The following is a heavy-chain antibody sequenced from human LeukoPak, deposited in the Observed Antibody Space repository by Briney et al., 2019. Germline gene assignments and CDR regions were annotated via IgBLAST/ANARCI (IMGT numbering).Heavy chain of an antibody. CDR1: GYTFTGYY. CDR2: INPNSGGT. CDR3: ARGCSSTSCYDYYYYYMDV. V-gene: IGHV1-2*02. Sequence: ASVKVSCKASGYTFTGYYMHWVRQAPGQGLEWMGWINPNSGGTNYAQKFQGRVTMTRDTSISTAYMELSRLRSDDTAVYYCARGCSSTSCYDYYYYYMDVWGKGTTVTVSS. D-gene: IGHD2-2*01. J-gene: IGHJ6*03.